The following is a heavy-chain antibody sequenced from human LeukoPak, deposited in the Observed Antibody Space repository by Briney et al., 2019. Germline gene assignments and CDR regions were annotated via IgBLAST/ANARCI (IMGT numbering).Heavy chain of an antibody. CDR2: IYPGASDT. J-gene: IGHJ4*02. V-gene: IGHV5-51*01. CDR3: ARLRGKNLWFGELLYPVLDY. D-gene: IGHD3-10*01. Sequence: GESLKISCKGSGYSFTSYWIGWVRQMPGKGLEWMGIIYPGASDTRYSPSFQGQVTISADKSISTAYLQWSSLKASDTAMYYCARLRGKNLWFGELLYPVLDYWGQGTLVTVSS. CDR1: GYSFTSYW.